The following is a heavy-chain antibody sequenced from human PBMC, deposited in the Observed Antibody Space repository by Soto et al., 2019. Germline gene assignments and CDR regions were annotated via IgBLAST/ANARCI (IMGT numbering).Heavy chain of an antibody. Sequence: PSETLSLTCTVSGASISSGDYYWSWIRQHPGKGLEWIGYIYYSGSTYYNPSLKSRLTISIDTSKNQSSLKLSSVTAADTAVYYCARFYDSSGYYYGNKWFDPWGHGTLVTV. J-gene: IGHJ5*02. CDR1: GASISSGDYY. V-gene: IGHV4-31*03. CDR3: ARFYDSSGYYYGNKWFDP. D-gene: IGHD3-22*01. CDR2: IYYSGST.